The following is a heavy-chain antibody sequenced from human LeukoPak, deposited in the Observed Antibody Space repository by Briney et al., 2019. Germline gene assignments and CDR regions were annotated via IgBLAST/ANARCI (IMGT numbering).Heavy chain of an antibody. V-gene: IGHV3-15*01. CDR1: GFTFSNAW. D-gene: IGHD2-15*01. CDR3: ARVGYYHGFC. Sequence: GGSLRLSCAASGFTFSNAWMSWVRQAPGKGPEWVGRIKSTIDGGTTDYAAPVKGRFTISRDDSKNTLYLQMNSLRAEDTAVYYCARVGYYHGFCWGQGTLVTVSS. J-gene: IGHJ4*02. CDR2: IKSTIDGGTT.